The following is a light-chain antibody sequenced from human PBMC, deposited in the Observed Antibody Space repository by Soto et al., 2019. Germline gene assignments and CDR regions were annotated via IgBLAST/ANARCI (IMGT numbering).Light chain of an antibody. J-gene: IGKJ2*01. CDR2: AAS. CDR1: QSISSY. V-gene: IGKV1-39*01. CDR3: QQSYSTPQN. Sequence: DIQMTQSPSSLSAAVGDRVTITCRASQSISSYLNWYQQKPGKAPKLLIYAASSLQSGVPSRFSGSGSGTDFTLTISSLQPEDFANYYCQQSYSTPQNFGQGTNLEIK.